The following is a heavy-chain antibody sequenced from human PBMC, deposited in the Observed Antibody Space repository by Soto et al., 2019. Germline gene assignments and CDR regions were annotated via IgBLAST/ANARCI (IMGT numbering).Heavy chain of an antibody. V-gene: IGHV1-69*02. J-gene: IGHJ6*02. CDR2: IIPILGIA. CDR3: ARVAGVGASGMDV. D-gene: IGHD1-26*01. Sequence: QVQLVQSGAEVKKPGSSVKVSCKASGGTFSSYTISWVRQAPGQGLEWMGRIIPILGIANYAQKFQGRVTITAAKSTSTAYMKLSSLRSEDTAVYYWARVAGVGASGMDVWGQGTTVTVSS. CDR1: GGTFSSYT.